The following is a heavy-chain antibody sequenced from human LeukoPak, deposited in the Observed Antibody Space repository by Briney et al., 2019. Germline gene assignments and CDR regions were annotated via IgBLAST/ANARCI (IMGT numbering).Heavy chain of an antibody. Sequence: GASVKVSCKASGYTFTGYYMHWVRQAPGQGLEWMGWINPNSGGTNYAQKFQGWVTMTRDTSISTAYMELSRLRSDDTAVYYCARSNRYAHLYYSDYWGQGTLVTVSS. D-gene: IGHD4-11*01. V-gene: IGHV1-2*04. CDR2: INPNSGGT. CDR3: ARSNRYAHLYYSDY. CDR1: GYTFTGYY. J-gene: IGHJ4*02.